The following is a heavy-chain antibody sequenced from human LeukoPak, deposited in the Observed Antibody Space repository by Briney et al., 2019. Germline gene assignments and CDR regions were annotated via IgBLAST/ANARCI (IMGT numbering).Heavy chain of an antibody. CDR2: IYYSGNT. CDR1: GGSISSSSDY. Sequence: PSETLSLTCTVSGGSISSSSDYWGWIRQPPGKGLEGIGSIYYSGNTYYSPCRKSRVNIFVDTSTNEFSLNLNSMTAADTALYYCARHMDMRGSGSLSGWTTWFAPWGQGTLVTVSS. CDR3: ARHMDMRGSGSLSGWTTWFAP. V-gene: IGHV4-39*01. J-gene: IGHJ5*02. D-gene: IGHD3-10*01.